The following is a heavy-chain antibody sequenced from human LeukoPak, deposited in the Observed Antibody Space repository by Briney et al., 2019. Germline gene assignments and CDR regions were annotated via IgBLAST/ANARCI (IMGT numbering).Heavy chain of an antibody. CDR1: GGSISSSSYY. D-gene: IGHD3-22*01. CDR3: ARAEFYDSYSYFDY. V-gene: IGHV4-39*07. J-gene: IGHJ4*02. Sequence: SETLSLTCTVSGGSISSSSYYWGWIRQPPGKGLEWIGSIYYSGSTNYNPSLKSRVTISVDTSKNQFSLKLSSVTAADTAVYYCARAEFYDSYSYFDYWGQGTLVTVSS. CDR2: IYYSGST.